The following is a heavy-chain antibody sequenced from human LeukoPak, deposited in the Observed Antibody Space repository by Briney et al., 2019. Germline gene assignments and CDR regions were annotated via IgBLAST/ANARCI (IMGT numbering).Heavy chain of an antibody. CDR1: GFTFSSYS. Sequence: GGSLRLSCAASGFTFSSYSMNWVRQAPGKGLEWVSSISSSSRYIYYADSVKGRFTISRDSAKNSLYLQMDSLRAEDTAVYYCARDLSSSSTAYLQHWGQGTLVTVSS. CDR3: ARDLSSSSTAYLQH. V-gene: IGHV3-21*01. CDR2: ISSSSRYI. J-gene: IGHJ1*01. D-gene: IGHD6-6*01.